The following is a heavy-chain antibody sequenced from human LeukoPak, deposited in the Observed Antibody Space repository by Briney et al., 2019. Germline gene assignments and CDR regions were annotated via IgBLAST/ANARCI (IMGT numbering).Heavy chain of an antibody. CDR1: GGSFSSYY. J-gene: IGHJ4*02. CDR2: IYDSGST. CDR3: ARARYGSIYYFDF. D-gene: IGHD6-13*01. V-gene: IGHV4-59*01. Sequence: PSETLSLTCTVSGGSFSSYYWSWIRQPRGKGLEWIGYIYDSGSTNYNPSLESRVTISVDTSKNQFSLKLSSVTAADAAVYYCARARYGSIYYFDFWGQGALVTVSS.